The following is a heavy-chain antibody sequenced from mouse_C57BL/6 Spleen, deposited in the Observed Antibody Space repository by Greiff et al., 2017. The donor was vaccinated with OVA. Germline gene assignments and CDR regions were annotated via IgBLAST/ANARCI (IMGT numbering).Heavy chain of an antibody. V-gene: IGHV1-22*01. D-gene: IGHD2-3*01. Sequence: EVQLQQSGPELVKPGASVKMSCKASGYTFTDYNMHWVKQSHGKSLEWIGYINPNNGGTSYNQKFKGKATLTVNKSSSTAYMELRSLTSEDSAVYYCAREGWLLRYWYFDVWGTGTTVTVSS. J-gene: IGHJ1*03. CDR3: AREGWLLRYWYFDV. CDR1: GYTFTDYN. CDR2: INPNNGGT.